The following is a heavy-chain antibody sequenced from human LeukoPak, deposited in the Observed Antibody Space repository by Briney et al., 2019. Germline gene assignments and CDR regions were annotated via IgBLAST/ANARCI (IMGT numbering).Heavy chain of an antibody. Sequence: GGSLRLSCAASGFTFSTYSLDWVRPAPGKGLEWISYISVSGSIALYADTVKGRFTISRDNAKNPLYLQMNSLRVEDTAVYYCASSSGGFNWFDPWGQGTLVTVSS. CDR2: ISVSGSIA. CDR3: ASSSGGFNWFDP. J-gene: IGHJ5*02. CDR1: GFTFSTYS. V-gene: IGHV3-48*04. D-gene: IGHD3-22*01.